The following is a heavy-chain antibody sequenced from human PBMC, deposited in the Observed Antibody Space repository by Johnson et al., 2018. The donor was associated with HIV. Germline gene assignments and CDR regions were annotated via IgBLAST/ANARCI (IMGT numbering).Heavy chain of an antibody. J-gene: IGHJ3*02. CDR1: GFTFSDYY. CDR2: ISNSAITL. CDR3: ASIDAFDI. Sequence: QVQLVESGGGLVKPGGSLKLSCATSGFTFSDYYMSWIRQAPGKGLEWLSYISNSAITLYYADSVKGRFSISRDNAKSSVYLQMNSLRAEDTAVYYCASIDAFDIWGQGTMVTVSS. V-gene: IGHV3-11*04.